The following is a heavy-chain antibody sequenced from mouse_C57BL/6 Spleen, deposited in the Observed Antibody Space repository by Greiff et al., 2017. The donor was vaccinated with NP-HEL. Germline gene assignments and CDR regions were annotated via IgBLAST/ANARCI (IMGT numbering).Heavy chain of an antibody. CDR2: INPSNGGT. D-gene: IGHD1-1*01. CDR1: GYAFSSSW. CDR3: AREGGTVVADWYFDV. Sequence: VQLQQSGPELVKPGASVKISCKASGYAFSSSWMNWVKQRPGQGLEWIGNINPSNGGTNYNEKFKSKATLTVDKSSSTAYMQLSSLTSEDSAVYYCAREGGTVVADWYFDVWGTGTTVTVSS. J-gene: IGHJ1*03. V-gene: IGHV1-53*01.